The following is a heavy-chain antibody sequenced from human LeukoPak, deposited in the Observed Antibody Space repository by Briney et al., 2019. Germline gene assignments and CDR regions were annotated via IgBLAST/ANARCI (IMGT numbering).Heavy chain of an antibody. V-gene: IGHV3-9*01. D-gene: IGHD6-19*01. CDR1: GFTFDDYA. Sequence: GGSLRLSCAASGFTFDDYAMHWVRQAPGKGLEWVSGISWNSGSIGYADSVKGRFTISRDNAKNSLYLQMNSLRAEDTALYYCAKDARVGSGWYYFDYWGQGTLVTVSS. J-gene: IGHJ4*02. CDR3: AKDARVGSGWYYFDY. CDR2: ISWNSGSI.